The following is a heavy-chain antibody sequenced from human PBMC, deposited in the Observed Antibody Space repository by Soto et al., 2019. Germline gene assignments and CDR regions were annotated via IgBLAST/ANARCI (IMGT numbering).Heavy chain of an antibody. V-gene: IGHV3-23*01. CDR2: ITDSGGSS. J-gene: IGHJ3*02. CDR1: GFTFSSYA. D-gene: IGHD4-17*01. Sequence: EVQLLESGGGLVQPGGSLRLSCAASGFTFSSYAMSWVRQAPGRGLEWVSSITDSGGSSFYAAAVEGRFAISRDNSKNTLYLKMNSLRAEDTAVYYCAEDLSTGVTRGAFDIWGQGTTVTVSS. CDR3: AEDLSTGVTRGAFDI.